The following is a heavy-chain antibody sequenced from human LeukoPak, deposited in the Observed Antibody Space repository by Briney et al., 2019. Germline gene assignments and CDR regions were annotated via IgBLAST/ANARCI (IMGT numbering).Heavy chain of an antibody. CDR2: IYYSGST. CDR3: AREAAYYYDSSGYRIFDY. D-gene: IGHD3-22*01. V-gene: IGHV4-59*11. J-gene: IGHJ4*02. CDR1: GGSISSHY. Sequence: PSETLSLTCTVSGGSISSHYWSWIRQPPGKGLEWIGYIYYSGSTNYNPSLKSRVTISVDTSKNQFSLKLSSVTAADTAVYYCAREAAYYYDSSGYRIFDYWGQGTLVTVSS.